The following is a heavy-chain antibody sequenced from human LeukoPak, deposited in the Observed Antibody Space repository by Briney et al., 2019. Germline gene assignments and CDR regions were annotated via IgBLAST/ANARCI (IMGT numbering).Heavy chain of an antibody. CDR2: IYYSGST. CDR1: GGSISSGGYY. J-gene: IGHJ3*02. D-gene: IGHD1-26*01. CDR3: ARGGSYYGPIAFDI. V-gene: IGHV4-31*03. Sequence: SETLSLTCTVSGGSISSGGYYWSWIRQHPGKGLEWIGYIYYSGSTYYNPSLKSRVTISVDTSKNQFSLKLSSVTAADTAVYYCARGGSYYGPIAFDIWGQGTMVTVSP.